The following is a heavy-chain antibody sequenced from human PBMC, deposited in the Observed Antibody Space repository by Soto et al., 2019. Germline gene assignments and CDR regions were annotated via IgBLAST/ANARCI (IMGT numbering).Heavy chain of an antibody. CDR1: GDRLRSSA. CDR3: ARDQPVPADAFDI. D-gene: IGHD2-2*01. J-gene: IGHJ3*02. Sequence: GCSLGLACAACGDRLRSSAVHGVRQAPGKGLEWVAVISYDGSNRCYADSVKGRFTISRDNSKNTLYLQMNSLRAEDTAVYYCARDQPVPADAFDIWGQGTMVTVS. CDR2: ISYDGSNR. V-gene: IGHV3-30-3*01.